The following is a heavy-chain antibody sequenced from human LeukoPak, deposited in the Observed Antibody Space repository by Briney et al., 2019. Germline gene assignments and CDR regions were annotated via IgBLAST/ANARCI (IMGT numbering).Heavy chain of an antibody. CDR1: GFTFSTYE. Sequence: GGSLRLSCAASGFTFSTYEMTWVRQAPGKGLEWVSYISSGTTTIIYADSVKGRFTISRDNAKNSLYLQMNSLRDEDTAVYYCARDVPDYWGQGTLVTVSS. CDR3: ARDVPDY. D-gene: IGHD3-10*02. V-gene: IGHV3-48*02. J-gene: IGHJ4*02. CDR2: ISSGTTTI.